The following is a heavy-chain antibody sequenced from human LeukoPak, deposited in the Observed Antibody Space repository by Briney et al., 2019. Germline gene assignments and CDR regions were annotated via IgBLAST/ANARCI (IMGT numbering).Heavy chain of an antibody. D-gene: IGHD3-10*01. Sequence: PGGSLRLSCAASGFTFSKFPMGWVRQAPGRGLEWASAISASGDVTFYADSLRGRFTISRDNSKNTLYLQMNSLRAEDTAVYYCAHGSTKSAWFGSSSAFDIWGQGTMVTVSS. J-gene: IGHJ3*02. CDR1: GFTFSKFP. V-gene: IGHV3-23*01. CDR2: ISASGDVT. CDR3: AHGSTKSAWFGSSSAFDI.